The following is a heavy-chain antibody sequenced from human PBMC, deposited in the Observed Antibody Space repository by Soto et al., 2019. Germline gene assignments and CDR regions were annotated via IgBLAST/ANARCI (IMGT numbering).Heavy chain of an antibody. Sequence: SETLSLTCTFSGGSVSSGSYYWSWIRQPPGKGLEWIGYIYYSGSTNYNPSLKSRVTISVDTSKNQFSLKLSSVTAADTAVYYCARDRKRRDGYNLPDYWGQGTPATVYS. V-gene: IGHV4-61*01. CDR2: IYYSGST. CDR3: ARDRKRRDGYNLPDY. CDR1: GGSVSSGSYY. D-gene: IGHD5-18*01. J-gene: IGHJ4*02.